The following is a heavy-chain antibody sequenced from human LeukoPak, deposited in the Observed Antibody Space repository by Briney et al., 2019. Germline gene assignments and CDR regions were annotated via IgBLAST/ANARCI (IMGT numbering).Heavy chain of an antibody. Sequence: GGSLRLSCAASGXTFRNYAMSWVRQAPGKGLEWVLTISGGGISTYYADSVKGRFTISRDNSKNTLYLQMDSLRAEDTAVYYCAMTLRYCSVGNCYGGVYAFDIWGQGTMVTVSS. CDR1: GXTFRNYA. D-gene: IGHD2-15*01. CDR2: ISGGGIST. CDR3: AMTLRYCSVGNCYGGVYAFDI. V-gene: IGHV3-23*01. J-gene: IGHJ3*02.